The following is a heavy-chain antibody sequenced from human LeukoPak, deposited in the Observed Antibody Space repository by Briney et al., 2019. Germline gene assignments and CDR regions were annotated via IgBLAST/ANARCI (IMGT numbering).Heavy chain of an antibody. Sequence: SVTLSLTCTVSGGSISSSSYYWGWIRQPPGKGLEWIGSIYYSGSTYYNPSLKSRVTISVDTSKNQFSLKLSSVTAADTAVYYCARLEMATITYWGQGTLVTVSS. CDR2: IYYSGST. J-gene: IGHJ4*02. D-gene: IGHD5-24*01. CDR3: ARLEMATITY. V-gene: IGHV4-39*01. CDR1: GGSISSSSYY.